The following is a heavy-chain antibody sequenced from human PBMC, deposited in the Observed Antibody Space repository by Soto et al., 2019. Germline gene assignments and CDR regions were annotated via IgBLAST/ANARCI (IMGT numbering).Heavy chain of an antibody. CDR1: GYTFTSYD. Sequence: GASVKVSCKASGYTFTSYDINWVRQATGQGLEWMGWMNPNSGNTGYAQKFQGRVTMTRNTSISTAYMELSSLRSEDTAVYYCARGDSSSWYLVRQYYFDYWGQGTLVTVSS. D-gene: IGHD6-13*01. CDR2: MNPNSGNT. V-gene: IGHV1-8*01. J-gene: IGHJ4*02. CDR3: ARGDSSSWYLVRQYYFDY.